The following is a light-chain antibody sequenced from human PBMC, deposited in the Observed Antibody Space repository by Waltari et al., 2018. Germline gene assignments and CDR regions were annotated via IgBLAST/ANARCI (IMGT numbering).Light chain of an antibody. CDR3: QHYVRLPVT. J-gene: IGKJ1*01. Sequence: EIVLTQSPGTLSLPPGAPANLSCRASQSFTRYLAWYQHKPGQAPRLLIYDASTRAAGIADRFSGSGFGTDFTLTISRLEPEDSAVYYCQHYVRLPVTFGQGTKVEI. V-gene: IGKV3-20*01. CDR2: DAS. CDR1: QSFTRY.